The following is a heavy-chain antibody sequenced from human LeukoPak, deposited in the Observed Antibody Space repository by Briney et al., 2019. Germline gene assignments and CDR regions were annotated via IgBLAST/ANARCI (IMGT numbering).Heavy chain of an antibody. V-gene: IGHV4-61*05. CDR3: ARWVRPGRAFDI. J-gene: IGHJ3*02. CDR2: IYYSGST. Sequence: SETLSLTCTVSGGSISSSSYYWGWIRQPPGKGLEWIGYIYYSGSTNYNPSLKSRVTISVDTSKNQFSLKLSSVTAADTAVYYCARWVRPGRAFDIWGQGTMVTVSS. CDR1: GGSISSSSYY. D-gene: IGHD4-23*01.